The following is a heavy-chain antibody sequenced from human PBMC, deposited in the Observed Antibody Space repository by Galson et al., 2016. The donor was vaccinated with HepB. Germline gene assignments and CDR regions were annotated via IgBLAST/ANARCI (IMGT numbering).Heavy chain of an antibody. V-gene: IGHV3-53*01. J-gene: IGHJ3*02. CDR2: IYLDTNS. Sequence: SLRLSCATSGGTVGNDYMSWGRQAPGKELEERSLIYLDTNSYYADPAKGPFTISRDTSKNTLYLQMNNLRVEDTALYFCSTVGGSSYGLRTDPFDIWGQGTKVTVSA. CDR3: STVGGSSYGLRTDPFDI. D-gene: IGHD1-26*01. CDR1: GGTVGNDY.